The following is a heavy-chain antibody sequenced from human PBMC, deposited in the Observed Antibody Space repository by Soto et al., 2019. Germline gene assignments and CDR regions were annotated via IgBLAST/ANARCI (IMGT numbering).Heavy chain of an antibody. CDR2: ISYDGSNK. Sequence: QVQLVESGGGVVQPGRSLRLSCAASGFTFSSYGMHWVRQAPGKGLEWVASISYDGSNKYYADSVKGRLIISRDNSKNSLYLQMNSLRPEDTAVYYCHTLMELVLGLKRKNWFDPWGQGTLVTISS. CDR3: HTLMELVLGLKRKNWFDP. CDR1: GFTFSSYG. J-gene: IGHJ5*02. D-gene: IGHD6-6*01. V-gene: IGHV3-30*03.